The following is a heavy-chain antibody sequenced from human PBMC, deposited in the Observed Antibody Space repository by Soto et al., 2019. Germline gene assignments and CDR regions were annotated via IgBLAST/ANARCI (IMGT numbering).Heavy chain of an antibody. CDR3: ARGRGAVARLGVDYFDY. D-gene: IGHD3-16*01. V-gene: IGHV1-18*01. J-gene: IGHJ4*02. CDR1: GYTFTSYG. Sequence: ASVKVSCKASGYTFTSYGISWVRQAPGQGLEWMGWISAYNGNTNYAQKLQGRVTMTTDTSTSTAYMELRSLRSDDTAVYYCARGRGAVARLGVDYFDYWGQGTLVTVSS. CDR2: ISAYNGNT.